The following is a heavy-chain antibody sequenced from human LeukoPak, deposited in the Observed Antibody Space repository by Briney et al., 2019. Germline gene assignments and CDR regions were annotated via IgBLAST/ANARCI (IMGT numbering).Heavy chain of an antibody. Sequence: ASVKVSRKASGYTFTGYYMHWVRQAPGQGLEWMGWINPNSGGTNYAQKFQGRVTMTRDTSISTAYMELSRLRSDDTAVYYCARERIAARWWFDPWGQGTLVTVSS. D-gene: IGHD6-6*01. CDR2: INPNSGGT. CDR3: ARERIAARWWFDP. CDR1: GYTFTGYY. V-gene: IGHV1-2*02. J-gene: IGHJ5*02.